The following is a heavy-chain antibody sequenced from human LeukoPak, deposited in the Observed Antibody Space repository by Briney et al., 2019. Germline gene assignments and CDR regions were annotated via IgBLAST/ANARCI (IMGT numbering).Heavy chain of an antibody. V-gene: IGHV3-23*01. CDR3: AKDRLFLDAFDI. Sequence: GGSLRLSCAASGFTFSSYAMSWVRQAPGKGLEWASAISGSGGSTYYADSVKGRFTISRDNSKNTLYLQMNSLRAEDTAVYYCAKDRLFLDAFDIWDQGTMVTVSS. CDR2: ISGSGGST. CDR1: GFTFSSYA. J-gene: IGHJ3*02. D-gene: IGHD2-21*02.